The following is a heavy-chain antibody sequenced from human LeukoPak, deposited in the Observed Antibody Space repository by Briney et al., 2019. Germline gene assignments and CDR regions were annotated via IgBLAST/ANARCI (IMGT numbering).Heavy chain of an antibody. V-gene: IGHV4-30-4*08. CDR3: ARQSTITIFGVVIISYFDY. D-gene: IGHD3-3*01. CDR1: GGSISSSSDDYY. J-gene: IGHJ4*02. Sequence: SQTLSLTCTVSGGSISSSSDDYYWSWIRQPPGKGLEWVGYIYYSGTTYYNPSLKSRVTISVDTSNNQFSLKLSSVTAADTAVYYCARQSTITIFGVVIISYFDYWGQGTLVTVSS. CDR2: IYYSGTT.